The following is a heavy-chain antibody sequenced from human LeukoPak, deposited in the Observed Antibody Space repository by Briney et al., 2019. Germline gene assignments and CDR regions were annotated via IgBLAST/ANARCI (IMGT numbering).Heavy chain of an antibody. CDR2: INHSGST. D-gene: IGHD3-16*01. CDR1: GGSISSYY. CDR3: ARHWGAAFDP. Sequence: SETLSLTCTVSGGSISSYYWSWIRQPPGKGLEWIGEINHSGSTNYNPSLKSRVTISVDTSKNQFSLKLSSVTAADAAVYYCARHWGAAFDPWGQGTLVTVSS. J-gene: IGHJ5*02. V-gene: IGHV4-34*01.